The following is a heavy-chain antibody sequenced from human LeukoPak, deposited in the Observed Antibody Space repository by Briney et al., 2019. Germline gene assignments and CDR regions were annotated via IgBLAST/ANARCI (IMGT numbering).Heavy chain of an antibody. CDR3: ARGGLILVRWSFGSNDKYYFDY. CDR1: GGSISSSSYY. CDR2: INHSGST. J-gene: IGHJ4*02. V-gene: IGHV4-39*07. D-gene: IGHD4-17*01. Sequence: SETLSLTCTVSGGSISSSSYYWSWIRQPTGKGLEWIGEINHSGSTNYNPSLKSRVTISVDTSKNQFSLKLSSVTAADTAVYYCARGGLILVRWSFGSNDKYYFDYWGQGTLVTVSS.